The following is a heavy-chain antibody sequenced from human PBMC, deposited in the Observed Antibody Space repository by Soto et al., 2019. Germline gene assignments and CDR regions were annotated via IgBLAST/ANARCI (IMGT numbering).Heavy chain of an antibody. D-gene: IGHD5-18*01. CDR1: GGSISSYY. CDR2: IYYSGST. CDR3: ARRRGYSLDY. V-gene: IGHV4-59*08. Sequence: QVQLQESGPGLVKPSETLSLTCTVSGGSISSYYWSWIRQPPGKGLEWIGYIYYSGSTNYNPSLKSRVTISVDTSQNQFSLKLSSVTAADTAVYYCARRRGYSLDYWGQGTLVTVSS. J-gene: IGHJ4*02.